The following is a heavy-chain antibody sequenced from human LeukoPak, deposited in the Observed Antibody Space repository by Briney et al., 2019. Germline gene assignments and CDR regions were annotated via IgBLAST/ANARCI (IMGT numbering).Heavy chain of an antibody. CDR3: ARGAYCGGDCYPNWFDP. J-gene: IGHJ5*02. V-gene: IGHV1-46*01. D-gene: IGHD2-21*02. CDR1: GYTFTSYY. CDR2: INPSGGST. Sequence: ASVKVSCKASGYTFTSYYMHWVRQAPGQGLEWMGIINPSGGSTSYAQKFQGRVTMTRDMSTSTVYMELSSLRSEDTAVYYCARGAYCGGDCYPNWFDPWGQGTLVTVSS.